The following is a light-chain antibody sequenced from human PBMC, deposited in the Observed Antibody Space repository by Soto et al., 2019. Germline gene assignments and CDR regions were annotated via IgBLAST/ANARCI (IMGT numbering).Light chain of an antibody. CDR2: AAS. V-gene: IGKV1-39*01. Sequence: DLQMTQSPSSLSASVGDRVTITCRASQSIRTYLNWYQQKPGKAPKLVIYAASSLQSGVPSRFSGSGSGTESSLTISSLQPEDFASYYCQQTYSTPNTFGGGTKVEIE. CDR3: QQTYSTPNT. CDR1: QSIRTY. J-gene: IGKJ4*01.